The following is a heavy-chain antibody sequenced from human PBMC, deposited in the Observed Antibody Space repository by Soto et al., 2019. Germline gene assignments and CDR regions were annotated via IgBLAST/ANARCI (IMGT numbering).Heavy chain of an antibody. Sequence: GESLKISCAASGFTVSSNYMSWVRQAPGKGLEWVSVIYSGGSTYYADSVKGRFTISRDNSKNTLYLQMNSLRAEDTAVYYCARGARGSGSYYYYYYGMDVWGQGTTVTVSS. CDR2: IYSGGST. J-gene: IGHJ6*02. CDR1: GFTVSSNY. CDR3: ARGARGSGSYYYYYYGMDV. V-gene: IGHV3-66*01. D-gene: IGHD3-10*01.